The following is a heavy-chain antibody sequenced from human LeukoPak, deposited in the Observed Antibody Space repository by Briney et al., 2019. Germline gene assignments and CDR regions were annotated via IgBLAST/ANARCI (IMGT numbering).Heavy chain of an antibody. V-gene: IGHV3-30*18. CDR2: ISYDGSNK. J-gene: IGHJ4*02. CDR3: ANGRYFGESAEFDY. Sequence: GGSLRLSCAASGFTFSSYGMHWVRQAPGKGLEWVAVISYDGSNKYYADSVKGRFTISRDNSKNTLYLQMNSLRAEDTAIYYCANGRYFGESAEFDYWGQGTLVTVSS. CDR1: GFTFSSYG. D-gene: IGHD3-10*01.